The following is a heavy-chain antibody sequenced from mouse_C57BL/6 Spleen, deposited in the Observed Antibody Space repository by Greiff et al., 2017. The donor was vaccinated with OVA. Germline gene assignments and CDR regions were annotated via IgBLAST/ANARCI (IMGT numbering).Heavy chain of an antibody. CDR2: IYPRSGNT. V-gene: IGHV1-81*01. CDR3: APYGSSYSWFAY. D-gene: IGHD1-1*01. CDR1: GYTFTSYG. Sequence: VKLQESGAELARPGASVKLSCKASGYTFTSYGISWVKQRTGQGLEWIGEIYPRSGNTYYNEKFKGKATLTADKSSSTAYMELRSLTSEDSAVYFCAPYGSSYSWFAYWGQGTLVTVSA. J-gene: IGHJ3*01.